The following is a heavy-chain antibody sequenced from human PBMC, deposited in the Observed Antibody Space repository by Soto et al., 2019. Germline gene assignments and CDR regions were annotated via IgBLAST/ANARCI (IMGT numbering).Heavy chain of an antibody. CDR3: ARGQRLRYFDYYGMDV. D-gene: IGHD3-9*01. J-gene: IGHJ6*02. CDR1: ENTFNSFD. CDR2: MNPDSGNT. Sequence: ASVKVSCKASENTFNSFDINWVRQATGQGLEWMGWMNPDSGNTGYAQKFQGRVTMSRNTSISTAYMELSSLRSEDTAVYYCARGQRLRYFDYYGMDVWGQGTTVTVSS. V-gene: IGHV1-8*01.